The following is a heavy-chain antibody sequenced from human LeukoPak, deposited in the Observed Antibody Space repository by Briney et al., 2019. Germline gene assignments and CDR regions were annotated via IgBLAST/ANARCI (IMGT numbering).Heavy chain of an antibody. J-gene: IGHJ3*02. V-gene: IGHV3-72*01. CDR1: GFTFSAHY. Sequence: GGSLRLSCAVSGFTFSAHYIDWVRQAPGKGLEWVGRSGNKANSYTTEYAASVRGRFTISRDDSKNSLYLQMNSLKTEDTAVYYCTRGYSGIRIYAFDIWGQGTMVTVSS. D-gene: IGHD1-26*01. CDR2: SGNKANSYTT. CDR3: TRGYSGIRIYAFDI.